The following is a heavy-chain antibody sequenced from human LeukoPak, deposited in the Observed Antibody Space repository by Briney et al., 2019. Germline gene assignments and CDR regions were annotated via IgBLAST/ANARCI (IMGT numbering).Heavy chain of an antibody. J-gene: IGHJ2*01. Sequence: ASVKVSCTASGYTFISYGISWVRQAPGQGLEWMGWISGYNGNTNYAQNLQGRVTMTTDTSTSIAYMELRSLRSDDTAVYYCARGLGVVTAQSEQPKPRYFDLWGRGTQVTVSS. CDR1: GYTFISYG. CDR2: ISGYNGNT. V-gene: IGHV1-18*01. CDR3: ARGLGVVTAQSEQPKPRYFDL. D-gene: IGHD2-21*02.